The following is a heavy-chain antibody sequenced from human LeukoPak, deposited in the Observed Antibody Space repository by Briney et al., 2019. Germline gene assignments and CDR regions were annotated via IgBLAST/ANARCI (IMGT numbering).Heavy chain of an antibody. CDR3: ARDHTIRSFQL. CDR1: GGSISSGSYY. D-gene: IGHD5-24*01. V-gene: IGHV4-61*02. CDR2: ISTSGST. Sequence: PSETLSLTCSVSGGSISSGSYYWRWVRQPAGKGLEWIGRISTSGSTNYNPSLKSRLSMLVDTSKNEFSLKLSSLTAADTAVYFCARDHTIRSFQLWGQGTLVTVSS. J-gene: IGHJ1*01.